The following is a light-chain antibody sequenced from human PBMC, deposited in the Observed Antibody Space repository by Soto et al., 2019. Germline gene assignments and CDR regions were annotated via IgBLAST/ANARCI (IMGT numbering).Light chain of an antibody. CDR1: QSVSSSY. CDR2: GAS. Sequence: EIVLTQSPGTLSLSPGERATLSCRASQSVSSSYLAWYQQKPGQAPRLLIYGASSRATGIPDRFSGSGSGTDFTLTISSLQPEDFAIYYCLQANRVPLSFGQGTRLEIK. CDR3: LQANRVPLS. J-gene: IGKJ5*01. V-gene: IGKV3-20*01.